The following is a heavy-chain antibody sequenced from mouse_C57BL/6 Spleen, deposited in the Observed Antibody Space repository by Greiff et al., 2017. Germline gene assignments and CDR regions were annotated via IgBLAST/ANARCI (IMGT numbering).Heavy chain of an antibody. D-gene: IGHD1-1*01. V-gene: IGHV1-26*01. J-gene: IGHJ1*03. CDR3: ARGGGYYGSSYEYFDV. CDR2: INPNNGGT. Sequence: VQLQQSGPELVKPGASVQISCKASGYTFTDYYMNWVKQSHGKSLEWIGDINPNNGGTSYNQKFKGKATLTVDKSSSTAYMELRSLTSEDSAVYYCARGGGYYGSSYEYFDVWGTGTTVTVSS. CDR1: GYTFTDYY.